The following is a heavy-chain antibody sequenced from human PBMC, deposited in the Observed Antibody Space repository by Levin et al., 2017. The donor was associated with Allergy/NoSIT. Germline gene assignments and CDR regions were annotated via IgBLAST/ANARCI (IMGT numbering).Heavy chain of an antibody. J-gene: IGHJ6*01. CDR3: ATYRDYY. D-gene: IGHD4-11*01. Sequence: PSETLSLTCTVSGASLTSSYWTWIRQSPEKGLEWIGYITYRGSTSYNPSLKSRVTISIAMAKNQISLELSSVTAADTAVYYCATYRDYY. CDR2: ITYRGST. CDR1: GASLTSSY. V-gene: IGHV4-59*01.